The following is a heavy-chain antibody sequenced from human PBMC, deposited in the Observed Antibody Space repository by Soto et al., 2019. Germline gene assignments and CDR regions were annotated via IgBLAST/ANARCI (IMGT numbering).Heavy chain of an antibody. Sequence: EVQLLESGGGLVQPGGSLRLSCAGSGFPFNNYAINWVRQGPGKGLEWVAASTGPGGSTYNEDSVKGRFTVSRDNSKKTVYLRLDGLRAEDTAVYYCGKGHSDYQGDYNYYGMDIWGQGTTVTVSS. CDR3: GKGHSDYQGDYNYYGMDI. CDR2: STGPGGST. V-gene: IGHV3-23*01. CDR1: GFPFNNYA. J-gene: IGHJ6*02. D-gene: IGHD4-4*01.